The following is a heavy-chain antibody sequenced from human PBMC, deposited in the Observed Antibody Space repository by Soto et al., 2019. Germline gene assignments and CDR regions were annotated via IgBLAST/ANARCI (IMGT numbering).Heavy chain of an antibody. V-gene: IGHV4-39*01. D-gene: IGHD2-2*01. CDR3: ASHNIVVVPAAIGWFDP. J-gene: IGHJ5*02. CDR2: IYYSGST. Sequence: SETLSLTCTVSGGSISSSSYYWGWIRQPPGKGLEWIGGIYYSGSTYYNPSLKSRVTISVDTSKNQFSLKLSSVTAADTAVYYCASHNIVVVPAAIGWFDPWGQGTLVTVSS. CDR1: GGSISSSSYY.